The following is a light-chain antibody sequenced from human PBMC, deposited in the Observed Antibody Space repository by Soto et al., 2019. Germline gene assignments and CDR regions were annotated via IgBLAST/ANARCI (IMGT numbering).Light chain of an antibody. V-gene: IGKV2-30*01. Sequence: DVVMTQSPLSLPVTLGQPASISCKSTQGLVYSDGNIYLNWFHQRPGQSPRRLIHKISDRDSGVPDRFSGSGSGTDFSLETSRLEAEDVGIYYCMQGTHWPFTFGQGTKLEIK. CDR3: MQGTHWPFT. CDR2: KIS. CDR1: QGLVYSDGNIY. J-gene: IGKJ2*01.